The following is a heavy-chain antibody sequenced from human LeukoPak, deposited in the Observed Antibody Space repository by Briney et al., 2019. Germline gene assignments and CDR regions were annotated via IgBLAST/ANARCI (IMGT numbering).Heavy chain of an antibody. D-gene: IGHD6-19*01. Sequence: PGGSLRLSCAASGFTFSSSWMSWVRQAPGKGLEWVANIKQDGSETYYVDSVKGRFTVSRDNAKNSLYLQMSSLRAEDTAVYYCARTTAGPKGYFDYWGQGTLVTVSS. CDR2: IKQDGSET. J-gene: IGHJ4*02. CDR1: GFTFSSSW. V-gene: IGHV3-7*01. CDR3: ARTTAGPKGYFDY.